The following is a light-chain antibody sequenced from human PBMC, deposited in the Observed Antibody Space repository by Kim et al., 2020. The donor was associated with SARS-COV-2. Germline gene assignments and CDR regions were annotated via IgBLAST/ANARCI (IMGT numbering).Light chain of an antibody. CDR1: EDVSDY. CDR2: DAA. J-gene: IGKJ5*01. CDR3: QQYDAPPFT. V-gene: IGKV1-33*01. Sequence: DIQLTQSPSSLSASVGDRVTITCQAGEDVSDYFNWYHQKPGEAPKVLIRDAANLESGVPSRFSRGGYGTEFSLTISSVQPEDMGTYYCQQYDAPPFTFGQGTRLEIK.